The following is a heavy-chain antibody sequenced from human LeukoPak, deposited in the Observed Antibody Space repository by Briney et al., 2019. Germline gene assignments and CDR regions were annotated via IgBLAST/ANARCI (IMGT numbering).Heavy chain of an antibody. CDR1: GFIFSSYW. D-gene: IGHD2-15*01. CDR3: AVPVGVREDY. CDR2: ISSSGSTI. V-gene: IGHV3-48*04. J-gene: IGHJ4*02. Sequence: GGSLRLSCAASGFIFSSYWMSWVRQAPGKGLEWVSYISSSGSTIYYADSVKGRFTISRDNAKNSLYLQMNSLRAEDTAVYYCAVPVGVREDYWGQGTLVTVSS.